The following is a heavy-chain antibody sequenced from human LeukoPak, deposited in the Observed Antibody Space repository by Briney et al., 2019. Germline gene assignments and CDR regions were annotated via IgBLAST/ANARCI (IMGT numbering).Heavy chain of an antibody. CDR3: ARDAFSDSWYDKNYYYYGMDV. J-gene: IGHJ6*02. D-gene: IGHD6-13*01. CDR1: GYTFTSYD. V-gene: IGHV1-8*01. Sequence: ASVKVSCKASGYTFTSYDINWVRQATGQGLEWMGWMNPNSGNTGYAQKFQGRVTMTRNTSISTAYMELSSLRSEDTAVYYCARDAFSDSWYDKNYYYYGMDVWGQGTTVTVSS. CDR2: MNPNSGNT.